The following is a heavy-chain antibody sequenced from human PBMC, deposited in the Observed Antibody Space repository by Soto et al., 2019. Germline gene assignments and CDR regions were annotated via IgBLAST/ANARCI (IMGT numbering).Heavy chain of an antibody. Sequence: QVQLVQSGAEVKKPGSSVKVSCKSSGVTFSSYAISWVRQAPGQGLEWMGGIIPIFGTSNYSQKFQGRVPIIADESASTGYMELSGLRSENRAVCYLARDPIPATAAREYYYGMDVWGEGTTVTVSS. J-gene: IGHJ6*04. D-gene: IGHD2-2*01. V-gene: IGHV1-69*01. CDR2: IIPIFGTS. CDR3: ARDPIPATAAREYYYGMDV. CDR1: GVTFSSYA.